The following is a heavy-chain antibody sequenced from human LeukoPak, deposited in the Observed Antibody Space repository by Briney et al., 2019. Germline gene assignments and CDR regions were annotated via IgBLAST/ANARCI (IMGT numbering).Heavy chain of an antibody. Sequence: SETLSLTCTVSGGSISSCYWSWIRQHAGKGLEWIGRIYTSGSTNYNPSLKSRVTMSVDTSKNQFSLKLSSVTAADTAVYYCVRDRAVDAFDIWGQGTMVTVSS. J-gene: IGHJ3*02. D-gene: IGHD6-19*01. CDR1: GGSISSCY. CDR3: VRDRAVDAFDI. CDR2: IYTSGST. V-gene: IGHV4-4*07.